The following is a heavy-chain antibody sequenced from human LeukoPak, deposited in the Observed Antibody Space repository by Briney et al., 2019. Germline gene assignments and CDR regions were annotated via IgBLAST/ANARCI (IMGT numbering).Heavy chain of an antibody. J-gene: IGHJ4*02. V-gene: IGHV4-34*01. CDR1: GGSFSGYY. CDR3: ARRSDSSSWYGVDY. D-gene: IGHD6-13*01. CDR2: INHSGST. Sequence: PSETLSLTCAVYGGSFSGYYWSRIRQPSGKGLEWIGEINHSGSTNYNPSLKSRVTISVDTSKNQFSLKLSSVTAADTAVYYCARRSDSSSWYGVDYWGQGTLVTVSS.